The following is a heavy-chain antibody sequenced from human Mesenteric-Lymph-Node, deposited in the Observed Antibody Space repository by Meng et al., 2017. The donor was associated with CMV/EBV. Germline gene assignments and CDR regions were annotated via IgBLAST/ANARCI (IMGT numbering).Heavy chain of an antibody. CDR1: GFMFSIYW. CDR2: MKEDGSEK. Sequence: GESLKISCGTSGFMFSIYWMSWVRQAPGKGLEWVASMKEDGSEKYYVDSVKGRFTISRDNAKNSLYLQMNSLRAEDTATYYCARVKDFWSGYHLVIYFDYWGQGTLVTVSS. J-gene: IGHJ4*02. D-gene: IGHD3-3*01. CDR3: ARVKDFWSGYHLVIYFDY. V-gene: IGHV3-7*04.